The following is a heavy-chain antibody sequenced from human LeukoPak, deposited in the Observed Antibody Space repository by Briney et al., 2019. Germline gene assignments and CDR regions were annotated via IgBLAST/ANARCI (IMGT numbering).Heavy chain of an antibody. J-gene: IGHJ4*02. V-gene: IGHV3-23*01. CDR1: GFTFSSYW. CDR2: ISGSDSST. CDR3: AKSGYNRFDY. Sequence: GGSLRLSCVASGFTFSSYWMTWVRQAPGKGLEWVSTISGSDSSTYYADSVKGRFTISRDKSKNTLYLQMNSLRADDTAVYYCAKSGYNRFDYWGQATLVTVSS. D-gene: IGHD5-24*01.